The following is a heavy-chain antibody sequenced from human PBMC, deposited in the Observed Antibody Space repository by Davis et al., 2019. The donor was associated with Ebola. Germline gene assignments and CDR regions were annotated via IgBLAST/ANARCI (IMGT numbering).Heavy chain of an antibody. D-gene: IGHD6-13*01. Sequence: AASVKVSCKASGYTFTSYGISWVRQAPGQGLEWMRWISAYNGNTNYAQKLQGRVTMTTDTSTSTAYMELRSLRSDDTAMYYCARRGTSSWYAGWFDPWGQGTLVTVSS. CDR3: ARRGTSSWYAGWFDP. CDR2: ISAYNGNT. J-gene: IGHJ5*02. V-gene: IGHV1-18*04. CDR1: GYTFTSYG.